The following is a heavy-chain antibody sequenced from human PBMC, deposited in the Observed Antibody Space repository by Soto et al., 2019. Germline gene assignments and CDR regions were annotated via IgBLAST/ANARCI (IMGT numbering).Heavy chain of an antibody. D-gene: IGHD6-19*01. V-gene: IGHV1-69*13. CDR2: IIPIFGTA. J-gene: IGHJ6*02. CDR3: ARDHLSGIAVAGTYYYYGMDV. CDR1: GGTFSSYA. Sequence: SVKVSCKASGGTFSSYAISWVRQAPGQGLEWMGGIIPIFGTANYAQKFQGRVTITADESTSTAYMELSSLRSEDTAVYYCARDHLSGIAVAGTYYYYGMDVWGQGTTVTVSS.